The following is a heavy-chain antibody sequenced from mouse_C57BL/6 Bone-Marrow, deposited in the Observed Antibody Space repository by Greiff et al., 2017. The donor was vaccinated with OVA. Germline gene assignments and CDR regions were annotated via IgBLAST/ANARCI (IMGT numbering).Heavy chain of an antibody. V-gene: IGHV5-16*01. D-gene: IGHD1-1*01. Sequence: EVMLVESEGGLVQPGSSMKLSCTASGFTFSDYYMAWVRQVPEKGLEWVANINYDGSSTYYLDSLKSRFIISRDNAKNILYLQMSSLKSEDTATYYCARDRHYGSRGYFDVWGTGTTVTVSS. CDR1: GFTFSDYY. J-gene: IGHJ1*03. CDR3: ARDRHYGSRGYFDV. CDR2: INYDGSST.